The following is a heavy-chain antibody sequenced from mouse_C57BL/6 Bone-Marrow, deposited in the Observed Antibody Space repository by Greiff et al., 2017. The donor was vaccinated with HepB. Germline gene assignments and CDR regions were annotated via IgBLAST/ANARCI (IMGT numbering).Heavy chain of an antibody. D-gene: IGHD2-2*01. CDR1: GYTFNDYY. V-gene: IGHV1-26*01. J-gene: IGHJ4*01. CDR3: ATNYGYCYAMDY. Sequence: VQLQQSGPELVKPGASVKISCKASGYTFNDYYMNWVKQSHGKSLEWIGDINPNNGGTSYNQKFKGKATLTVDKSSSTAYMELRSLTSEDSAVYYCATNYGYCYAMDYWGQGTSVTVSS. CDR2: INPNNGGT.